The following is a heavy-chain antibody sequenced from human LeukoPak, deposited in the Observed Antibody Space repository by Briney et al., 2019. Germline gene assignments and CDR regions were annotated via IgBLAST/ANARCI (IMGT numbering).Heavy chain of an antibody. Sequence: RASETLSLTCAVYGGSFSGYYWGWIRQPPGKGLEWIGEINHSGSTNYNPSLKSRVTISIDTSKNQFSLKLSSVTAADTAVYYCARRNYNWFDPWGQGTLVTVSS. V-gene: IGHV4-34*01. CDR3: ARRNYNWFDP. CDR2: INHSGST. CDR1: GGSFSGYY. J-gene: IGHJ5*02.